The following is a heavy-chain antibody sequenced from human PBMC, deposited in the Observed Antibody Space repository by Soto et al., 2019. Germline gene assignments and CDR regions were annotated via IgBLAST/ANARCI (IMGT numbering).Heavy chain of an antibody. V-gene: IGHV1-18*01. Sequence: QVHLVQSGAEVKKPGASVKVSCKGSGYAFTTYGITWVRQAPGQGLEWMGWISAHNGNTNYAQKLQGRVTVTRDTCTSPAYMELRSLRSDDTAVYYCARGRYGDYWGQGALVTASS. J-gene: IGHJ4*02. CDR2: ISAHNGNT. CDR3: ARGRYGDY. CDR1: GYAFTTYG. D-gene: IGHD1-1*01.